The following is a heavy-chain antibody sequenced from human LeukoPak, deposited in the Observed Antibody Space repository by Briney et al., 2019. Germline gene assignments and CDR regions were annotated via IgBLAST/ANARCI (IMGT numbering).Heavy chain of an antibody. D-gene: IGHD6-13*01. CDR2: ISSSSSYI. CDR1: GFTFSSYS. Sequence: GGSLRLSCAASGFTFSSYSMNWVRQAPGKGLEWVSSISSSSSYIYYAGSVKGRFTISRDNAKNSLYLQMNSLRAEDTAVYYCARVRRYSSSWYYFDYWGQGTLVTVSS. J-gene: IGHJ4*02. V-gene: IGHV3-21*01. CDR3: ARVRRYSSSWYYFDY.